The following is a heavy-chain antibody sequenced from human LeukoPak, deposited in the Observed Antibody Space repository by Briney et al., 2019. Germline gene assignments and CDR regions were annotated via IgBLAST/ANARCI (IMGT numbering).Heavy chain of an antibody. J-gene: IGHJ4*02. Sequence: PSETLSLTRAVYGGSFSGYYWSWIRQPPGKGLEWIGEVNHSGSTNYNPSLKSRVTISVDTSKNQFSLKLSSVTAADTAVYYCARGVYGSSAIFGYWGQGTLVTVSS. V-gene: IGHV4-34*01. CDR3: ARGVYGSSAIFGY. D-gene: IGHD6-19*01. CDR1: GGSFSGYY. CDR2: VNHSGST.